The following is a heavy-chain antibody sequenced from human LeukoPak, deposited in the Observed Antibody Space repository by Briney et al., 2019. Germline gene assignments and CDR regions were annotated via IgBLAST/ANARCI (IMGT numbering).Heavy chain of an antibody. V-gene: IGHV4-34*01. CDR3: ARGDTSSGSGSSSHLFDY. D-gene: IGHD3-10*01. Sequence: PSETLSLTCAVYGGSFSGYYWSWIRQPPGKGLEWIGEINHSGSTNYNPSLKSRVTISVDTSKNQFSLKLSSVTAADTAVYYCARGDTSSGSGSSSHLFDYWGQGTLVTVSS. J-gene: IGHJ4*02. CDR2: INHSGST. CDR1: GGSFSGYY.